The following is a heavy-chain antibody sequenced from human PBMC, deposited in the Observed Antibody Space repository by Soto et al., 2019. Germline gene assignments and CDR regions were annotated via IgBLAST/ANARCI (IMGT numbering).Heavy chain of an antibody. CDR3: ARRGEYYLHLDP. CDR2: IYHTGST. V-gene: IGHV4-4*02. CDR1: GGSLNSNNW. Sequence: QVQLHESGPGLVKPSGTLSLTCDVSGGSLNSNNWWNWVRQPPGKGLEWIGEIYHTGSTNYNPSLTSRVTLSVDKSKNQFSLTLISVTAADTAEYFCARRGEYYLHLDPWGQGTLVTVST. J-gene: IGHJ5*02. D-gene: IGHD1-26*01.